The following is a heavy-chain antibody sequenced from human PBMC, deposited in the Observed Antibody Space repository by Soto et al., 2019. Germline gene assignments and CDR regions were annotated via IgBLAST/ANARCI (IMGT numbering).Heavy chain of an antibody. V-gene: IGHV1-69*13. CDR1: GGTFSSYA. CDR3: ASGGYSYGYYYYYGTDV. Sequence: ASVKVSCKASGGTFSSYAISWVRQAPGQGLEWMGGIIPIFGTANYAQKFQGRVTITADESTSTAYMELSSLRSEDTAVYYCASGGYSYGYYYYYGTDVWGQGTLVTVSS. CDR2: IIPIFGTA. J-gene: IGHJ6*02. D-gene: IGHD5-18*01.